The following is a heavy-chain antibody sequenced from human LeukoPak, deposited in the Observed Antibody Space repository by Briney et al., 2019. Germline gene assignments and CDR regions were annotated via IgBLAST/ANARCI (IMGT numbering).Heavy chain of an antibody. CDR1: GGTFTSYA. V-gene: IGHV1-69*04. CDR3: ACDILSVSDAQHDY. Sequence: ASVKVSCKASGGTFTSYAINWVRQAPGQGLEWMGRIIPILGIANYAQKFQGRVTITADTSTSTAYMELSSLRSEDTAVYYCACDILSVSDAQHDYWGRGTVVSVS. CDR2: IIPILGIA. J-gene: IGHJ4*02. D-gene: IGHD3-9*01.